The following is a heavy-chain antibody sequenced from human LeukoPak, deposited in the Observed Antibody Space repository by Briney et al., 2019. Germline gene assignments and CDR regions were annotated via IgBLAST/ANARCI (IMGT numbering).Heavy chain of an antibody. D-gene: IGHD3-3*01. CDR1: GYSFTSYW. V-gene: IGHV5-10-1*01. CDR3: ERRTEAGVVTTDDN. CDR2: IDPSDSYT. Sequence: GESLKISCKGSGYSFTSYWISWVRQMPGKGLEWMGRIDPSDSYTNYSPYLQAHVPMSADKSISTAYWQWRSLKASATVMFYRERRTEAGVVTTDDNWGQGTLVTVPS. J-gene: IGHJ4*02.